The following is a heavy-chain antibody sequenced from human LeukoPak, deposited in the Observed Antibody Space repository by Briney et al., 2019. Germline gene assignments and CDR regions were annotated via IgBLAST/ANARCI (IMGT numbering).Heavy chain of an antibody. CDR2: INHSRST. CDR3: ARAPYYDFWSGYLTPYYYYYYMDV. CDR1: GGSFTGYY. Sequence: SETLSLTCAVYGGSFTGYYLSWIRQPPGKGLEWMGGINHSRSTNYNPPLKSRVTISVDTSKNQFSLKLSSVTAADTAVYYCARAPYYDFWSGYLTPYYYYYYMDVWGKGTTVTVSS. V-gene: IGHV4-34*01. D-gene: IGHD3-3*01. J-gene: IGHJ6*03.